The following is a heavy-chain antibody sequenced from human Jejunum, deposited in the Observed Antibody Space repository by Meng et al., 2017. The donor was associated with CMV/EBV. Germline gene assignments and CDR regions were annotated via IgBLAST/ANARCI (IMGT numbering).Heavy chain of an antibody. CDR3: ARGTMTTNFEY. CDR2: LYNGGST. D-gene: IGHD4-17*01. CDR1: GLNVSSNY. J-gene: IGHJ4*02. Sequence: VQSEESGGGLIQPGGSLRLSCSVSGLNVSSNYMTWVRQAPGKGLEWVSVLYNGGSTHYADSVKGRFTISRDNSRNTLYLQMTSLRAEDTAVYYCARGTMTTNFEYWGQGTLVTVSS. V-gene: IGHV3-53*01.